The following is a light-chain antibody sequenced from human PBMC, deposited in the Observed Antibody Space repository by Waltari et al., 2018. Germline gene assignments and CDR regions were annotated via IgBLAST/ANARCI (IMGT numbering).Light chain of an antibody. CDR3: QVWDSSRALVL. CDR2: DES. J-gene: IGLJ2*01. CDR1: NIGSQG. V-gene: IGLV3-21*03. Sequence: SYVLTQPPSVSVAPGKTATITWGGDNIGSQGVNWYQQRPGQAPVLGVYDESDRPSEIPERFSGSISGNMATLTVSRVEAGDEADYYCQVWDSSRALVLIGGGTKLTVL.